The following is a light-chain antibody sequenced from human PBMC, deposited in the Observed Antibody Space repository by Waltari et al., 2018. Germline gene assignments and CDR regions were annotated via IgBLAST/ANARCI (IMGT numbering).Light chain of an antibody. CDR1: SPRRYY. CDR2: GHD. Sequence: SSELTPDPAVSVALGQTVRITCQGDSPRRYYASWYQQRPGQAPFLVLYGHDNRPSGIPDRFSGSTAGNTASLTITRAQAEDAGVYYCLSRDSSATRVFGGGTTLTV. V-gene: IGLV3-19*01. CDR3: LSRDSSATRV. J-gene: IGLJ3*02.